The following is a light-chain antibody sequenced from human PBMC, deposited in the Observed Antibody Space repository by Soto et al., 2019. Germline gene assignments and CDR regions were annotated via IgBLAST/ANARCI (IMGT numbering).Light chain of an antibody. CDR1: SSDVGGYKY. CDR2: EVS. J-gene: IGLJ1*01. Sequence: QSARAQPASVSGSPGQSITISCTGTSSDVGGYKYVSWYQQHPGKAPKLMIYEVSNRPSGVSNRFSGSKSGNTASLTISGLQAEDEADYYCSSYTSSSTRVFGTGTKLTVL. CDR3: SSYTSSSTRV. V-gene: IGLV2-14*01.